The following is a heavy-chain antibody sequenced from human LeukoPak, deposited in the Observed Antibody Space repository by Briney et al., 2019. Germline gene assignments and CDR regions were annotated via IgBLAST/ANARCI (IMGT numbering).Heavy chain of an antibody. V-gene: IGHV3-23*01. D-gene: IGHD3-10*01. CDR2: LSDNT. Sequence: GGSLRLSCAASGFTFSSYALRWVREAPGKGLQWVSTLSDNTYYADSVRGRFSISGDSSEHTLYLQMSSLRAEDTAVYFCARSRGPGSHWFAPWGQGTLVTVSA. J-gene: IGHJ5*02. CDR1: GFTFSSYA. CDR3: ARSRGPGSHWFAP.